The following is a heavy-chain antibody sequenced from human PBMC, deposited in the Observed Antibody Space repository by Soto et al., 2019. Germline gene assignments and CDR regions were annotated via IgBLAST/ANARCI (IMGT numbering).Heavy chain of an antibody. CDR2: IWYDGSNK. Sequence: QVQLVESGGGVVQPGRSLRLSCAASGFTFSSYGMHWVRQAPGKGLEWVAVIWYDGSNKYYADSVKGRFTISRANSKNTLYLQMNSLRAEDTAVYYCARAIAVAGPRDYFDYWGQGTLVTVSS. J-gene: IGHJ4*02. V-gene: IGHV3-33*01. CDR1: GFTFSSYG. CDR3: ARAIAVAGPRDYFDY. D-gene: IGHD6-19*01.